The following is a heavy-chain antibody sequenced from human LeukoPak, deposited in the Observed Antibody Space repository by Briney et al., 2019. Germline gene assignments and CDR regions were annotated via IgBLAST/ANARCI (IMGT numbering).Heavy chain of an antibody. CDR2: INPTGGST. D-gene: IGHD2-15*01. CDR3: ARGVGTCYYFDY. J-gene: IGHJ4*02. Sequence: GASVKVSCKASGYTFTSYYMHWVRQAPGQGLEWMGKINPTGGSTSYAQKFQGRVTMTRDTSTTTVYVELNSLRSEDTAVYYCARGVGTCYYFDYWGQGTLVTVSS. CDR1: GYTFTSYY. V-gene: IGHV1-46*01.